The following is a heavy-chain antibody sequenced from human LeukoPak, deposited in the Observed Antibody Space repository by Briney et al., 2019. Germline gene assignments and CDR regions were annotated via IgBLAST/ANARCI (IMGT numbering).Heavy chain of an antibody. D-gene: IGHD5-12*01. CDR3: ARDRGYSGYDSPIGY. CDR2: ISSSSSYI. Sequence: GGSLRLSCAASGFTFSSYSMNWVRQAPGKGLEWVSSISSSSSYIYYADSVKGRFTISRDNAKNSLYLQMNSLRAEDTAVYYCARDRGYSGYDSPIGYWGQRTLVTVSS. V-gene: IGHV3-21*01. J-gene: IGHJ4*02. CDR1: GFTFSSYS.